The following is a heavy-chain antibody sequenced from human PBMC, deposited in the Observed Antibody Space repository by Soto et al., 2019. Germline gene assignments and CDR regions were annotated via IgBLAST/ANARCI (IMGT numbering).Heavy chain of an antibody. CDR2: INHSGST. D-gene: IGHD3-10*01. CDR1: GGTISSYY. V-gene: IGHV4-34*01. CDR3: ARVGFKSFGELLERWFDP. Sequence: SETMSLTCTVSGGTISSYYLSWIRQNTGKGLEWIGEINHSGSTNYNPSLKSRVTISVDTSKNQFSLKLSSVTAADTAVYYCARVGFKSFGELLERWFDPWGQGTLVTVSS. J-gene: IGHJ5*02.